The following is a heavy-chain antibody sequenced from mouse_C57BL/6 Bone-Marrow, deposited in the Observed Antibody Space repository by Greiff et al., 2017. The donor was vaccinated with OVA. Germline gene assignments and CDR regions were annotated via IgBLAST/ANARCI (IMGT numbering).Heavy chain of an antibody. Sequence: EVKLMESGPELVKPGASVKMSCKASGYTFTDYNMHWVKQSHGKSLEWIGYINPNNGGTSYNQKFKGKATLTVNKSSSTAYMELRSLTSEESAVYYCAGLIYDGYYVDYWGQGTTLTVSS. J-gene: IGHJ2*01. CDR3: AGLIYDGYYVDY. D-gene: IGHD2-3*01. V-gene: IGHV1-22*01. CDR1: GYTFTDYN. CDR2: INPNNGGT.